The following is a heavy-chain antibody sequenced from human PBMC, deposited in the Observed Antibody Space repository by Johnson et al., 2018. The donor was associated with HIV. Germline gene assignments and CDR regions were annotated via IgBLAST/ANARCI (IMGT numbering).Heavy chain of an antibody. D-gene: IGHD6-19*01. CDR3: ARKQWLEIPSDAFDV. CDR1: GFTFSTYA. CDR2: ISYDGSDK. J-gene: IGHJ3*01. Sequence: QVQLVESGGGVVQPGRSLRLSCAASGFTFSTYAMHWVRQAPGKGLEWVAAISYDGSDKDYADSVKGRFTISRDNAKKTLYLQMNSLRAEDTAVYYCARKQWLEIPSDAFDVWGQGTMVTVSS. V-gene: IGHV3-30*04.